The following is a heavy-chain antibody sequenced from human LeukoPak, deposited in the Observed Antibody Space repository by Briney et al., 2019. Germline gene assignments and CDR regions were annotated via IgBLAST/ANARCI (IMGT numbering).Heavy chain of an antibody. Sequence: GGSLRLSCAASGFIFDDYGMTWVRQAPGEGLEWVSGINWNGRSTGYVDSVKGRFTISRDNSKNTLYLQMNSLRVEDTAVYYCAKDESLDGGFDYWGQGTLVTVSS. CDR2: INWNGRST. CDR1: GFIFDDYG. J-gene: IGHJ4*02. CDR3: AKDESLDGGFDY. V-gene: IGHV3-20*04. D-gene: IGHD5-24*01.